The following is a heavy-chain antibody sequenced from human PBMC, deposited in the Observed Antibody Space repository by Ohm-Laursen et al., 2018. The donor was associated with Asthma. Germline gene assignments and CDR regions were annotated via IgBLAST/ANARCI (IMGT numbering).Heavy chain of an antibody. J-gene: IGHJ3*01. D-gene: IGHD1-1*01. CDR3: APRHTGTTAGDAFDV. V-gene: IGHV2-5*02. CDR1: AFSLTTRGEG. Sequence: PTQTLTLTCTFSAFSLTTRGEGVAWIRQPPGKALEWLALIFWDDDKRYSPSLESRLTITKDTSKNQVVLTMTNMDPVDTATYYCAPRHTGTTAGDAFDVWGQGTLVTVSS. CDR2: IFWDDDK.